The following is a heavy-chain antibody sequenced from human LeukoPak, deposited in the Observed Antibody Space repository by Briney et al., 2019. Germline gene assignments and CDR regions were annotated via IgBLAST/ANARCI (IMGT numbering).Heavy chain of an antibody. CDR3: ATGEDYYDSSGCHHDAFDI. Sequence: GESLKISCQGSGYSFTSYWIGWVRQMPGKGLEWLGIIYPGDSDTRYSPSFQGQVTISADKSISTAYLQWSSLKASDTAMYYCATGEDYYDSSGCHHDAFDIWGQGTMVTVSS. D-gene: IGHD3-22*01. CDR1: GYSFTSYW. CDR2: IYPGDSDT. J-gene: IGHJ3*02. V-gene: IGHV5-51*01.